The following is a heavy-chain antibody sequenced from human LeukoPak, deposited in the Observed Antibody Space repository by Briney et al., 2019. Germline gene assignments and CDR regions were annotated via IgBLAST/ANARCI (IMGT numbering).Heavy chain of an antibody. J-gene: IGHJ4*02. V-gene: IGHV3-66*01. Sequence: PGGSLRLSCAASGFTFSSYAMSWVRQAPGKGLEWVSIIYSGGSTYYADSVKGRFTISRDNSKNTLYLQMNGLRAEDTAVYYCARDRGYSYALASFDYWGQGTLVTVSS. CDR3: ARDRGYSYALASFDY. D-gene: IGHD5-18*01. CDR2: IYSGGST. CDR1: GFTFSSYA.